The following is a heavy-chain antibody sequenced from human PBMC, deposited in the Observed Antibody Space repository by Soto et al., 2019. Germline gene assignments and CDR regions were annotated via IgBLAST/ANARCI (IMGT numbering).Heavy chain of an antibody. D-gene: IGHD2-2*01. CDR2: IGRDGINT. CDR1: GFMFDDFS. Sequence: VLPGGSLRLSCAASGFMFDDFSMHWVRQAPGKGLEWVALIGRDGINTYYADSVRGRFIVSRDNSKNSLYLQMNSLRSEDSALYYCVKERDDASWTAFDHRAQRTPVTGSS. V-gene: IGHV3-43*01. CDR3: VKERDDASWTAFDH. J-gene: IGHJ5*02.